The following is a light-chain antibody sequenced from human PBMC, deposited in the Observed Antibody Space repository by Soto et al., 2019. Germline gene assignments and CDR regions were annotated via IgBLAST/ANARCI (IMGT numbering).Light chain of an antibody. Sequence: EIVLTQSPGTLSLSPGERATLSCRASQSVSSSYLAWYQQKVGRAPRLLIYGASSRATGIPDRFSGSGSGTDFTLTITRLEPEDFAVYYCQQYGSSPRTFGQGTRLEI. CDR1: QSVSSSY. V-gene: IGKV3-20*01. J-gene: IGKJ5*01. CDR3: QQYGSSPRT. CDR2: GAS.